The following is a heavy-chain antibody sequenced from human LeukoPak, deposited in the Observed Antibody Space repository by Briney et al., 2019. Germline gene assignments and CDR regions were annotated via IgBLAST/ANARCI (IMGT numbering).Heavy chain of an antibody. CDR2: IIPIFGTA. CDR3: TRLFTPRYCSTTSCYWRGWFDP. V-gene: IGHV1-69*13. J-gene: IGHJ5*02. CDR1: RGTFSSYA. D-gene: IGHD2-2*01. Sequence: ASVKVSCKASRGTFSSYAISWVRQAPGQGLEWMGGIIPIFGTANYAEKFQGRVTITADEFTSTAYMELSSLRSEDTAVYYCTRLFTPRYCSTTSCYWRGWFDPWGQGTLVTVSS.